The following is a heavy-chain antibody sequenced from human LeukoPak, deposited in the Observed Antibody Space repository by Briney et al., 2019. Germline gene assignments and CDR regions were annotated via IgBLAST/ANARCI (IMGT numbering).Heavy chain of an antibody. Sequence: ASVKVSCKASGYTFTSYYMHWVRQAPGQGLEWMGTINPSGGSTSYAQKFQGRVTMTRDTSTSTVYMELSSLRSEDTAVYYCARHTMVRGVERAFDIWGQGTMVTVSS. V-gene: IGHV1-46*01. J-gene: IGHJ3*02. CDR3: ARHTMVRGVERAFDI. CDR2: INPSGGST. CDR1: GYTFTSYY. D-gene: IGHD3-10*01.